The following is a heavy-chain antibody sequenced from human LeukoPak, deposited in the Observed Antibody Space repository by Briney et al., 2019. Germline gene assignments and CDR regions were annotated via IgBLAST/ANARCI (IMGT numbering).Heavy chain of an antibody. CDR3: AKAVATVTPRYYYYGMDV. Sequence: GGSLRLSCAASGFTFSKYAMSWVRQAPGKGLEWVSAISGSGRSTYYADSVKGRFTISRDNSKNTLYLQMNSLRAEDTAVYHCAKAVATVTPRYYYYGMDVWGQGTTVTVSS. CDR1: GFTFSKYA. D-gene: IGHD4-17*01. J-gene: IGHJ6*02. CDR2: ISGSGRST. V-gene: IGHV3-23*01.